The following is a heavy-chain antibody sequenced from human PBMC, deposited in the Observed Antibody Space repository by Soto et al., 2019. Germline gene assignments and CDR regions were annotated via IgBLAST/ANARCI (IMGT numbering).Heavy chain of an antibody. CDR2: IIPIFGTA. CDR1: GGTFSSYA. V-gene: IGHV1-69*06. J-gene: IGHJ4*02. D-gene: IGHD6-13*01. Sequence: SVKVSCKASGGTFSSYAISWVRQAPGQGLEWMGGIIPIFGTANYAQKFQGRVTITADKSTSTAYMELSSLRSEDTAVYYCARSLSSWYEGYFDSWGQGTQVTVSS. CDR3: ARSLSSWYEGYFDS.